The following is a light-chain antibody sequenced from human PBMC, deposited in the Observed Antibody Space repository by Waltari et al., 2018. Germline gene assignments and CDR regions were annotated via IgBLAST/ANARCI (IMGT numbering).Light chain of an antibody. CDR2: QDS. J-gene: IGLJ3*02. V-gene: IGLV3-1*01. CDR3: QAWDSSTKV. Sequence: SYELTQPPSVSVSPGQTASITCSGDKLGDKYACWYQQKPGQSPVLVIYQDSKRPSGIPGRFSGSNSGNTATLTISGTQAMDEADYYCQAWDSSTKVFGGGTKLIVL. CDR1: KLGDKY.